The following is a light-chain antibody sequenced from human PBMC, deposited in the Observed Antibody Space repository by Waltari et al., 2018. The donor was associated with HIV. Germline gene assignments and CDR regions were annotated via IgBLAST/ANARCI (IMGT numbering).Light chain of an antibody. V-gene: IGKV4-1*01. Sequence: DIVMTQSPDSLALSLGERATINCVSSQSISYGSRNMDYLAWYQQKPGQSPKLLIDWASTRDSGVPDRFSGSGSVTDFTLTIDSLQSEDVAVYFCQQYYSTPPTFGRGTKVEIK. CDR1: QSISYGSRNMDY. J-gene: IGKJ1*01. CDR2: WAS. CDR3: QQYYSTPPT.